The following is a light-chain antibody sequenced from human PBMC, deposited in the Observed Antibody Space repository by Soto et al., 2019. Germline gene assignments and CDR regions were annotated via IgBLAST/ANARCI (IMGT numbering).Light chain of an antibody. CDR1: QDISNW. CDR3: QQGKSFPLT. Sequence: DIQMTQSPSSVSASVGDRVTITCRASQDISNWLAWYQQKPGEAPRLLIYTASTLQGGVPSRFSGSGSGTDFTLTISSLQPEDFATYYCQQGKSFPLTFGGGTKVDIK. CDR2: TAS. J-gene: IGKJ4*01. V-gene: IGKV1-12*01.